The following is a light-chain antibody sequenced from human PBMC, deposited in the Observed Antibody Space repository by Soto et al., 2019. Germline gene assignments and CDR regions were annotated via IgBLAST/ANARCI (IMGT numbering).Light chain of an antibody. CDR2: GAS. V-gene: IGKV3-20*01. CDR3: QQYGSSPRIT. CDR1: QSVSSSY. J-gene: IGKJ5*01. Sequence: EIVLTQSPGTLSLSPGERATLSCRASQSVSSSYLAWYQQKPGQAPRLPIYGASSRATGIPDRFSGSGSGTDFTLTISRLEPDDFAVYYCQQYGSSPRITFGQGTRLEI.